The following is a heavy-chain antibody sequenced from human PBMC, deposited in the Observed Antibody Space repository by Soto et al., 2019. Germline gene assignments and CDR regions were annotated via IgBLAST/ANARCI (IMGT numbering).Heavy chain of an antibody. CDR3: ARAREPEYSSSIFFDY. CDR2: IYSAGST. J-gene: IGHJ4*02. V-gene: IGHV3-53*01. Sequence: LRLSCAASGLTVSRTQMAWVRQVPGKGLQWVSVIYSAGSTFYANAVKGRFTMSRDIPDNKIYLDLSRVTGDDTAIYYCARAREPEYSSSIFFDYWGRGSKVTVSS. D-gene: IGHD6-6*01. CDR1: GLTVSRTQ.